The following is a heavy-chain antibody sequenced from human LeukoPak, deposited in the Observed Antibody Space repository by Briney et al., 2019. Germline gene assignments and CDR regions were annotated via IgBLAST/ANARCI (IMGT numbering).Heavy chain of an antibody. V-gene: IGHV1-2*06. D-gene: IGHD3-10*01. Sequence: ASVKVSCKASGYTFTGYYMHWVRQAPGQGLEGMGRINPNSGGTNYAQKFQGRVTMTRDTSISTAYMELSRLRSDDTAVYYCARDPPQAMVRGVGYDYWGQGTLVTVSS. CDR2: INPNSGGT. J-gene: IGHJ4*02. CDR3: ARDPPQAMVRGVGYDY. CDR1: GYTFTGYY.